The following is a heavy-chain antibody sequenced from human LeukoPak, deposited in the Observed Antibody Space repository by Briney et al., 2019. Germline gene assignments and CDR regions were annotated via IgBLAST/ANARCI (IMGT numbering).Heavy chain of an antibody. CDR2: ISSSSSTI. J-gene: IGHJ6*02. D-gene: IGHD3-22*01. Sequence: GGSLRLSCAASGFTFSSYSMNWVRQAPGKGLEWVSYISSSSSTIYYADSVKGRFTISRDNAKNSLYLQMNSLRDEDTAVYYCARGGITMIVVVINHGMDVWGQGTTVTVSS. V-gene: IGHV3-48*02. CDR3: ARGGITMIVVVINHGMDV. CDR1: GFTFSSYS.